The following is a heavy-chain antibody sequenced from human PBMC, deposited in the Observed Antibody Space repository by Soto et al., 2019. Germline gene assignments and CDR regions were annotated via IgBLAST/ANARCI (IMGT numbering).Heavy chain of an antibody. Sequence: EVPLLESGGGLVQPGGSLRLSCAASGFTFSPYAMAWVRRARGKGLQWASAISGSGGTTYYADSVKDRFTISRDNSKNTLYLQMNSLRAEDTAVYYCARRSFGDDYWGQGTLVTVSS. CDR1: GFTFSPYA. CDR3: ARRSFGDDY. D-gene: IGHD3-9*01. CDR2: ISGSGGTT. J-gene: IGHJ4*02. V-gene: IGHV3-23*01.